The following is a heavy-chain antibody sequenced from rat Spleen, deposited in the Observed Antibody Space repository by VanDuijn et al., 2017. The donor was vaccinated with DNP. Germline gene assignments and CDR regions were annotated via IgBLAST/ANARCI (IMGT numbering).Heavy chain of an antibody. CDR2: MSSGGST. CDR1: GFSLTTYN. D-gene: IGHD1-12*02. Sequence: QVQLKESGPGLVQPSQTLSLTCTVAGFSLTTYNMHWVRQPPGKGLEWIAAMSSGGSTYYNSALKSRLSISRDTSKSQVFLKMNSLQTEDTAMYFCAKWSDYWGQGVMVTVSS. J-gene: IGHJ2*01. V-gene: IGHV2-6*01. CDR3: AKWSDY.